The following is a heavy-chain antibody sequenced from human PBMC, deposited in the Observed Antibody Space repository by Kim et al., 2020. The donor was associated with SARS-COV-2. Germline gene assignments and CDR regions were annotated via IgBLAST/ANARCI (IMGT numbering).Heavy chain of an antibody. Sequence: SETLSLTCAVYGGSFSGYYWSWIRQPPGKGLEWIGEINHSGSTNYNPSLKSRVTISVDTSKNQFSLKLSSVTAADTAVYYCARTYTDPRVRSFDLWGRGTLVTVSS. D-gene: IGHD2-2*02. J-gene: IGHJ2*01. CDR1: GGSFSGYY. CDR3: ARTYTDPRVRSFDL. V-gene: IGHV4-34*01. CDR2: INHSGST.